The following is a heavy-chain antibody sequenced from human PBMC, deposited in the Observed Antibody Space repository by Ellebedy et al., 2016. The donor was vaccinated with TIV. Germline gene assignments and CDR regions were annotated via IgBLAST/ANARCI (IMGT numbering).Heavy chain of an antibody. J-gene: IGHJ4*02. V-gene: IGHV1-3*01. Sequence: ASVKVSCXASGYTFTSYGMQWVRQAPGQRLEWMGWINAGNGKTKYSQRLQGRVTIIGDTSASTAYMELSSLRSEDTAVYYCARTLGIAVAADFWGQGTLVTVSS. CDR2: INAGNGKT. D-gene: IGHD6-19*01. CDR3: ARTLGIAVAADF. CDR1: GYTFTSYG.